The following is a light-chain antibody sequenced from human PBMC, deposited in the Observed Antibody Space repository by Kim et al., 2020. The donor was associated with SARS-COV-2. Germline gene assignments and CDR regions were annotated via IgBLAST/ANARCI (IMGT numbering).Light chain of an antibody. J-gene: IGLJ3*02. Sequence: VAPGKTARITCGGNNIGSKSVHWYQQKPGQAPVLVIYYDSDRPSGIPERFSGSNSGNTATLTISRVEAGDEADYYCQVWDSSSPWVFGGGTKLTVL. CDR2: YDS. CDR3: QVWDSSSPWV. CDR1: NIGSKS. V-gene: IGLV3-21*04.